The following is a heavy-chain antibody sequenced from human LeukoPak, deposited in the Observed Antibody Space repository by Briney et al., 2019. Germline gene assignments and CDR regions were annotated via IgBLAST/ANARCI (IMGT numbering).Heavy chain of an antibody. V-gene: IGHV3-23*01. D-gene: IGHD6-13*01. CDR1: GFTFSSYA. Sequence: PGGSLRLSCAASGFTFSSYATSWVRQAPGKGLEWVSAISGSGGSTYYADSVRGRFTISRDNSKNTLYLQMNSLRAEDTAVYYCAKDPSSSWYPGDWFDPWGQGTLVTVSS. CDR2: ISGSGGST. CDR3: AKDPSSSWYPGDWFDP. J-gene: IGHJ5*02.